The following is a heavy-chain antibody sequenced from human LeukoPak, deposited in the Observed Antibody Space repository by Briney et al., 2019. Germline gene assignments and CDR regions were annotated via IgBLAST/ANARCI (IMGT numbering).Heavy chain of an antibody. CDR1: GFTFSSYS. CDR2: ISSSSSYI. CDR3: ARDYYDSSGYCDY. J-gene: IGHJ4*02. V-gene: IGHV3-21*01. D-gene: IGHD3-22*01. Sequence: PGGSLRLSCAASGFTFSSYSMNWVRQAPGKGLEWVSSISSSSSYIYYADSVKGRFTIYRDNAKNSLYPQMNSLRAEDTAVYYCARDYYDSSGYCDYWGQGTLVTVSS.